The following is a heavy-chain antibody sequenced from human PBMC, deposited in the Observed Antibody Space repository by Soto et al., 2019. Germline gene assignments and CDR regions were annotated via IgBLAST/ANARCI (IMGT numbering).Heavy chain of an antibody. D-gene: IGHD3-16*02. CDR3: AKWGYPAMQAFDI. CDR1: GASVRDYN. Sequence: LSLTCTVSGASVRDYNWNWIRQPPGRGLEWIGFIHHAGSNTYSPSLRSRVTMSVDTSRNQFSLMMTSVTAADTAVYYCAKWGYPAMQAFDIWGQGTMVTVSS. V-gene: IGHV4-59*02. J-gene: IGHJ3*02. CDR2: IHHAGSN.